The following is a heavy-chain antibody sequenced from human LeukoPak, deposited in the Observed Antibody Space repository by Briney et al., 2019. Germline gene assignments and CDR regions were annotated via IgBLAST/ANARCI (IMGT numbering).Heavy chain of an antibody. CDR2: IHHSGST. CDR1: KSSIRRREY. V-gene: IGHV4-38-2*01. J-gene: IGHJ4*02. CDR3: AILRGLSYDSGGYSDY. D-gene: IGHD3-22*01. Sequence: SDIRSLTPAIAKSSIRRREYSSWIAQPSKKRLEWIGGIHHSGSTNYKPSLGSRVTISIDTSKNQFSLRLSSVTAADTAVYFCAILRGLSYDSGGYSDYWGQGTLVTASS.